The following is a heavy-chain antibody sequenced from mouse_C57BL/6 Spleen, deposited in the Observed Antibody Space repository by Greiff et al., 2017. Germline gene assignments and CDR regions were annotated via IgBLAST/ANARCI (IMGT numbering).Heavy chain of an antibody. V-gene: IGHV10-3*01. CDR1: GFTFNTYA. J-gene: IGHJ3*01. CDR3: VGDPWD. CDR2: MRSKSSNYAT. D-gene: IGHD4-1*01. Sequence: DVHLVESGGGLVQPKGSLKLSCAASGFTFNTYAMHWVRQAPGQGLEWVACMRSKSSNYATYYAESVKDRFTISRDDSQIILYLQRNNLKAEDTAMYYCVGDPWDWGQGTLVTVSA.